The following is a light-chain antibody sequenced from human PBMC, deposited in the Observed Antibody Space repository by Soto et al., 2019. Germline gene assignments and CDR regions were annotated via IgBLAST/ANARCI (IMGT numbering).Light chain of an antibody. V-gene: IGKV3-20*01. CDR1: QSVTSSY. CDR2: GVS. CDR3: QKYGDSPLT. Sequence: EIVLTQSPGTVSLSAGERATLSCRASQSVTSSYLAWYQQKPGQAPRLLIYGVSSRATGIPDRFSGSGAGTDLNLTISRLEPEDFAVYYCQKYGDSPLTCGGGTKVDIK. J-gene: IGKJ4*01.